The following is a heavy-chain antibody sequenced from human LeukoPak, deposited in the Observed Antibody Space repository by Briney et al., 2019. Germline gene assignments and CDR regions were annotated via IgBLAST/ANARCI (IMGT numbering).Heavy chain of an antibody. CDR1: GFTFSSSS. J-gene: IGHJ4*02. D-gene: IGHD6-13*01. V-gene: IGHV3-21*01. CDR3: ARMGIAAVGAYYFDY. Sequence: GGSLRLSCAASGFTFSSSSMNWVRQAPGKGLEWVSTISSSSTYIYYADSVKGRFTISRDNAKNSLYLQMASLRAGDTAVYYCARMGIAAVGAYYFDYWGQGTLVAVSS. CDR2: ISSSSTYI.